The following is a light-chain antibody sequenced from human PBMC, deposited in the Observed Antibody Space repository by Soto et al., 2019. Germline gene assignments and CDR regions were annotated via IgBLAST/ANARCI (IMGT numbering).Light chain of an antibody. Sequence: DLQMTQSPSSVSASVGDRVTISCRASQDISNWLAWYQQKPGEAPKFLIYAASNLQSGVPSKFSVSGSGTDFTLTISSLQPEDFAVYYCQQARRFPITFGQGTRLEMK. CDR2: AAS. J-gene: IGKJ5*01. V-gene: IGKV1-12*01. CDR1: QDISNW. CDR3: QQARRFPIT.